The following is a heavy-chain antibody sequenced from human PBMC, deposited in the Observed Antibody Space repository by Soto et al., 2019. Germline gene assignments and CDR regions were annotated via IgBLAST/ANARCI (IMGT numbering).Heavy chain of an antibody. CDR1: GFALSSYA. CDR3: ARGDRGVSGPPAIYYYSGWDV. J-gene: IGHJ6*02. Sequence: DVQLLESGGQLVQPGGSLRLSCSASGFALSSYAMSWVRQAPGKGLQWVSSISAGGDMTYNSDSVKGRFTISRDNSNNAHFRQMQHLRHEDTALYDGARGDRGVSGPPAIYYYSGWDVWGQWATVPVS. V-gene: IGHV3-23*01. D-gene: IGHD2-8*02. CDR2: ISAGGDMT.